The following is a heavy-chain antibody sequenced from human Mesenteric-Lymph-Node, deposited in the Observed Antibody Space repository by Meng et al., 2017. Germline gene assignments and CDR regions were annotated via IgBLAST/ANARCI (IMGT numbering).Heavy chain of an antibody. CDR1: GGSISGGTW. CDR3: AKNGAYCLES. V-gene: IGHV4-4*02. CDR2: FHPGSGA. Sequence: RPEAGPGLVKPSGPPSPTCVFSGGSISGGTWWSWVRPPPGKGLQWIGQFHPGSGAAYNPSLETRVTISVDTSKNQFSLELTSVTAADTAVYYCAKNGAYCLESWGQGTLVTVSS. J-gene: IGHJ4*02. D-gene: IGHD2-21*01.